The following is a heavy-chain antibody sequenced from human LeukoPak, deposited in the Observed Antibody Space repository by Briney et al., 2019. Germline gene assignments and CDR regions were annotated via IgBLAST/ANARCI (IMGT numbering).Heavy chain of an antibody. CDR2: ISNSGST. D-gene: IGHD2-15*01. Sequence: SETLSLTCTVSDGPIRSHYWTWIRQSPLKGLEWIGDISNSGSTKYNPSLKSRITISIDASKSQFSLRLTSVTAADTAVYYCGRDALVGYFSYYYIDVWGKGTTVTVSS. V-gene: IGHV4-59*11. CDR3: GRDALVGYFSYYYIDV. J-gene: IGHJ6*03. CDR1: DGPIRSHY.